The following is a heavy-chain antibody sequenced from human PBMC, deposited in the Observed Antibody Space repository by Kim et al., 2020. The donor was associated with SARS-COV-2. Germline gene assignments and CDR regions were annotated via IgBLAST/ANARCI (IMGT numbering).Heavy chain of an antibody. J-gene: IGHJ5*02. CDR3: ARSHRYDGFDP. D-gene: IGHD1-20*01. CDR2: T. Sequence: TNYARKLQGRITRTTDTSTSTAYMERGSLRSDDTAVYYCARSHRYDGFDPWGQGTLVTVSS. V-gene: IGHV1-18*01.